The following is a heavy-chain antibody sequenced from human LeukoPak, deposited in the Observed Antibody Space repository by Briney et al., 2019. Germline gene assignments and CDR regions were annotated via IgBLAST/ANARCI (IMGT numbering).Heavy chain of an antibody. CDR1: GYTFTSYD. CDR2: MNPNSGNT. Sequence: ASVKVSCKASGYTFTSYDINWVRQAPGQGLEWMGWMNPNSGNTGYAQKFQGRVTMTRNTSISTAYMELSSLRSEDTAVYYCARGRGGSFSGYYYYMDVWGKGTTVTISS. V-gene: IGHV1-8*01. D-gene: IGHD3-10*01. J-gene: IGHJ6*03. CDR3: ARGRGGSFSGYYYYMDV.